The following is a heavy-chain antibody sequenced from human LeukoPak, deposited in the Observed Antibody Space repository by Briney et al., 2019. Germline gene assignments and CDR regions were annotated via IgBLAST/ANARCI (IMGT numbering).Heavy chain of an antibody. CDR1: GGTFSSYA. Sequence: SVKVSCKASGGTFSSYAISWVRQAPGQGLEWMGSIIPIFGTANYAQKFQGRVTITADKSTSTAYMELSSLRSEDTAVYYWARTNSITIFGVVTRLNGWFDPWGQGTLVTVSS. D-gene: IGHD3-3*01. CDR2: IIPIFGTA. V-gene: IGHV1-69*06. CDR3: ARTNSITIFGVVTRLNGWFDP. J-gene: IGHJ5*02.